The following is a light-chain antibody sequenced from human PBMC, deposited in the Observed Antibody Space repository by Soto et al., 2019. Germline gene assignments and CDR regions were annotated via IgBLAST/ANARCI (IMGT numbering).Light chain of an antibody. J-gene: IGKJ2*01. Sequence: DIQMTQSPSSLSASVGDIVTITCLASQSISSYLNWYQQKPGRAPKLLIYDASNLEAGVPSRFRGSGSGTDFTFTISRLQPEDIATYYCQQYGSSPYTFGLGTKVDIK. V-gene: IGKV1-33*01. CDR3: QQYGSSPYT. CDR1: QSISSY. CDR2: DAS.